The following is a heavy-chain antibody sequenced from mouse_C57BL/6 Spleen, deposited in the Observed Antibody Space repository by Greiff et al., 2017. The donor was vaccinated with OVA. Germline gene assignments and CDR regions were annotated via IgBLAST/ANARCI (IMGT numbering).Heavy chain of an antibody. CDR2: INPSNGGT. CDR3: ARADYYGSSYSYWYVDV. J-gene: IGHJ1*03. Sequence: VQLQQPGTELVKPGASVKLSCKASCYTFTSYWMHWVKQRPGHGLAWLGNINPSNGGTTYNEKFKSKATLTVDKSSSTAYMQLSSLTSEDSAVYYCARADYYGSSYSYWYVDVWGTGTTVTVSS. CDR1: CYTFTSYW. D-gene: IGHD1-1*01. V-gene: IGHV1-53*01.